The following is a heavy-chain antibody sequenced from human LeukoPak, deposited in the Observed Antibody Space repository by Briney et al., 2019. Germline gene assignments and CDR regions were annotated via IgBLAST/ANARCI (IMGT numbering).Heavy chain of an antibody. D-gene: IGHD2-15*01. Sequence: SETLSLTCTVSGGSISSSGYNWGWIRQPPGKGLEWIGSIYYSGSTYYNPSLKSRVTISVDTSKNQFSLKLNSVTAADTAVYYCARLGVVVAATQIDHWGQGNLVPVSS. CDR1: GGSISSSGYN. CDR2: IYYSGST. V-gene: IGHV4-39*01. J-gene: IGHJ4*02. CDR3: ARLGVVVAATQIDH.